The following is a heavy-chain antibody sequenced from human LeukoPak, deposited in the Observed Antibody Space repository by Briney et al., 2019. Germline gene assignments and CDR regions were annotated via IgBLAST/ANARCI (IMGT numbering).Heavy chain of an antibody. V-gene: IGHV3-30-3*01. CDR2: ISYDGGNK. CDR1: GFTFSSYA. Sequence: GGSLRLSCAASGFTFSSYAMHWVRQAPGKGLEWVAVISYDGGNKYYADSVKGRFTISRDNSKNTLYLQMNSLRAEDTAVYYCARADSYGAYIDYWGQGTLVTVSA. D-gene: IGHD5-18*01. CDR3: ARADSYGAYIDY. J-gene: IGHJ4*02.